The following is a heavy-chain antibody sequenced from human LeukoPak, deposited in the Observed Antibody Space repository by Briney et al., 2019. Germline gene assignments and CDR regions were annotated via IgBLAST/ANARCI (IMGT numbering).Heavy chain of an antibody. J-gene: IGHJ4*01. D-gene: IGHD2-8*01. Sequence: GGSLRLSCAASGFTFSSYALAWVRQTPGKGPEWVSAVTGRGVGTHYADSVKGRFTISRDNSKNTIYLQMNSLRAEDTAMYFCGSDPNGDYVGALGYWGRGTLVTVSS. CDR2: VTGRGVGT. CDR1: GFTFSSYA. V-gene: IGHV3-23*01. CDR3: GSDPNGDYVGALGY.